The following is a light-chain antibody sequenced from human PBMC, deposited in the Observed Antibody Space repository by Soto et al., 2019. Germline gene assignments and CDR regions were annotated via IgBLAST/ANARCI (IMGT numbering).Light chain of an antibody. V-gene: IGKV1-39*01. CDR3: QQSYSTPLT. J-gene: IGKJ4*01. Sequence: DIQMTQTPSSPSASVGDRVTITCRASQSISSYLNWYQQKPGKAPKLLMYAASSLQSGGPSRFSGSGSGTDFTLTISSLQPEDFATYYCQQSYSTPLTFGGGTKVDIK. CDR2: AAS. CDR1: QSISSY.